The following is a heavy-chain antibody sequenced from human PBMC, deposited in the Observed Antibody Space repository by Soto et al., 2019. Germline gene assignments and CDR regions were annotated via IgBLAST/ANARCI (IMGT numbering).Heavy chain of an antibody. Sequence: EVKLVESGGGLVQPGGSLRLSCAASGFTFSNFWMHWVRQAPGKGLVWVSHINSDGSDSTHADSVKVRFTSSRDNAKNTLYLQMNRRRAEDTAVYFCVRDDHGLGMDYWGLGTLFTVSS. D-gene: IGHD1-26*01. CDR2: INSDGSDS. V-gene: IGHV3-74*01. J-gene: IGHJ4*02. CDR1: GFTFSNFW. CDR3: VRDDHGLGMDY.